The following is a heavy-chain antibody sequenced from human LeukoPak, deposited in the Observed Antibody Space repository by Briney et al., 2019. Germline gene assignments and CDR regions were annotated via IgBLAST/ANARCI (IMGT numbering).Heavy chain of an antibody. V-gene: IGHV3-33*01. J-gene: IGHJ6*02. CDR3: ARDRHCVNGVCHSPAGMDV. Sequence: GRSLRLSCAASGFILNSYGMHWVRQAPGKGLKWVADIWFDGKNQHFADSVRGRFAISRDNSKNTVYLQINSLRAEDTAVYYCARDRHCVNGVCHSPAGMDVWGQGTTVTVSS. CDR1: GFILNSYG. CDR2: IWFDGKNQ. D-gene: IGHD2-8*01.